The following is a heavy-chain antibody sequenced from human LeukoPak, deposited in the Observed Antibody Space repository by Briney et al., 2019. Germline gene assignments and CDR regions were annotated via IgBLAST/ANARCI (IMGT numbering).Heavy chain of an antibody. D-gene: IGHD3-22*01. Sequence: GESLKISCKGSGYSFTSYWIGWVRQMPGKGLEWMGIIYPGDSDTRYNPSFQGQVTISADKSISTAYLQWSSLKASDTAMYYCARHSDYYYDSSGYYRDAFDIWGQGTMVTVSS. J-gene: IGHJ3*02. CDR3: ARHSDYYYDSSGYYRDAFDI. CDR2: IYPGDSDT. V-gene: IGHV5-51*01. CDR1: GYSFTSYW.